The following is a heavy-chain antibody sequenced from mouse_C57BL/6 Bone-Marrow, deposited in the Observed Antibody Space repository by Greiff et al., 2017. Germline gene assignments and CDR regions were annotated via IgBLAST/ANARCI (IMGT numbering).Heavy chain of an antibody. V-gene: IGHV2-9-1*01. CDR3: AREGYYYGSRSWYFDV. CDR1: GFSLTSYA. D-gene: IGHD1-1*01. CDR2: IWTGGGT. Sequence: VQLVESGPGLVAPSPSLSITCTVSGFSLTSYAISWVRQPPGKGLEWLGVIWTGGGTNYNSALKSRLSISKDNSKSQVSLKMNSLQTDDTARYYCAREGYYYGSRSWYFDVWGTGTTVTVSS. J-gene: IGHJ1*03.